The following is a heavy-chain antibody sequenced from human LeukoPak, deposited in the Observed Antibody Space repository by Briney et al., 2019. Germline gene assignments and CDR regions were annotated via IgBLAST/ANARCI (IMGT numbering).Heavy chain of an antibody. Sequence: GGSLRLSCTASGFTFGDYALSWVRQAPGKGLEGVGFIRSKAYGGTTEYAASVRGRFTISRDDSKIIAYLQMNSLKTEDTAVYYCTRGNMVRGVDWGQGTLVTVSS. CDR3: TRGNMVRGVD. J-gene: IGHJ4*02. CDR2: IRSKAYGGTT. D-gene: IGHD3-10*01. CDR1: GFTFGDYA. V-gene: IGHV3-49*04.